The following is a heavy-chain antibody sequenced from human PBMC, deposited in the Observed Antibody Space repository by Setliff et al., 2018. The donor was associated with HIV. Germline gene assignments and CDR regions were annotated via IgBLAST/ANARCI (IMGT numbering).Heavy chain of an antibody. CDR1: GFSFSSYA. V-gene: IGHV3-23*01. CDR2: IGGSGGTT. CDR3: AKDHGSPPYYDSSGYYLYYYGMDV. Sequence: PGGSLRLSCAANGFSFSSYAMSWVRQAPGKGLEWVSGIGGSGGTTNTVYYADSVKGRFTISRDNSKNSLYLQMNSLRAEDTAVYYCAKDHGSPPYYDSSGYYLYYYGMDVWGQGTTVTVSS. J-gene: IGHJ6*02. D-gene: IGHD3-22*01.